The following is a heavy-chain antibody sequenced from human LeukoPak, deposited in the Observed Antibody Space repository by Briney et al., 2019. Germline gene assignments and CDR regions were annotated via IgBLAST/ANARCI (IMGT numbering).Heavy chain of an antibody. V-gene: IGHV3-30-3*01. Sequence: SPCLSSAASVLSFCRYAMHWVRQAPGKGREWVASISYVVSNKYYAGSVKGRFTISRDNSKNTLYMKMNSLRSEDTAVYYCARDFSCSSTSCYYYYGLDVWGQGTTVTVSS. D-gene: IGHD2-2*01. CDR2: ISYVVSNK. CDR1: VLSFCRYA. J-gene: IGHJ6*02. CDR3: ARDFSCSSTSCYYYYGLDV.